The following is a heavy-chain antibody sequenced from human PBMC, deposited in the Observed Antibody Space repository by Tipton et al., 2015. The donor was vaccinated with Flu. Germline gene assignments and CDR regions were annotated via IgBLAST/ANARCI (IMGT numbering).Heavy chain of an antibody. CDR3: AKDPGYYDSTGDSYFDY. CDR2: ISASGGTI. Sequence: SLRLSCEASGFIFSIYAMSWVRQAPGKGLEWVSAISASGGTIYSADSVKGRFTVSRDNFKNTLFLQMDSLRNEDTGLYYCAKDPGYYDSTGDSYFDYWGQGVLVTVSS. V-gene: IGHV3-23*01. J-gene: IGHJ4*02. D-gene: IGHD3-22*01. CDR1: GFIFSIYA.